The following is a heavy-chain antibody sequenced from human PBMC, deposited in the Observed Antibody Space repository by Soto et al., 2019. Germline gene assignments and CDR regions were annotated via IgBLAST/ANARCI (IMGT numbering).Heavy chain of an antibody. CDR3: ARLESVTRSLGYFDY. J-gene: IGHJ4*02. V-gene: IGHV4-31*02. Sequence: SETRSLPSPFSGGSLRRSADYWICILPLPGRGLEWIGYIYYSGSTFYNPSLMSRLAISVDTSRNQFSLSLTSVTAADTAVYYCARLESVTRSLGYFDYWGQGIRVNVSS. D-gene: IGHD7-27*01. CDR2: IYYSGST. CDR1: GGSLRRSADY.